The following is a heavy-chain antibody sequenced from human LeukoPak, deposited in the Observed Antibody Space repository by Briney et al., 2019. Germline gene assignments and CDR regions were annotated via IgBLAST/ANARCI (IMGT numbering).Heavy chain of an antibody. CDR1: GFTFSSYA. CDR3: ARGRWLRLEGDYFDY. D-gene: IGHD5-12*01. Sequence: GGSLRLSCAASGFTFSSYAMSWVRQAPGKGLEWVSAISGSGGSTYYADSVKGRFTISRDNSKNTLYLQMNSLRAEDTAVYYCARGRWLRLEGDYFDYWGQGTLVTVSS. V-gene: IGHV3-23*01. J-gene: IGHJ4*02. CDR2: ISGSGGST.